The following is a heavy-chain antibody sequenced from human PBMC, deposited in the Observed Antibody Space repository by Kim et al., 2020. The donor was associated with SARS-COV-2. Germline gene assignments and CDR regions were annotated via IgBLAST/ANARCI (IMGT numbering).Heavy chain of an antibody. Sequence: GGSLRLSCSASGFTFSSYAMHWVRQAPGKGLEYVSAISSNGGSTYYADSVKGRFTISRDNSKNTLYLQMSSLRAEDTAVYYCVKGDGDGWLREGLVYWGQGTLVTVSS. CDR2: ISSNGGST. CDR3: VKGDGDGWLREGLVY. V-gene: IGHV3-64D*06. CDR1: GFTFSSYA. J-gene: IGHJ4*02. D-gene: IGHD6-19*01.